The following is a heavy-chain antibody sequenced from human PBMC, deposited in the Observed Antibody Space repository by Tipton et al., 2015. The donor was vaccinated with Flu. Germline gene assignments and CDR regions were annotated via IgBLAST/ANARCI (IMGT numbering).Heavy chain of an antibody. CDR3: ARDQGFGGGMTYDYFAMDV. V-gene: IGHV4-38-2*02. D-gene: IGHD3-10*01. CDR1: GDSIASDYY. CDR2: AYHSGNT. Sequence: TLSLTCSVSGDSIASDYYWAWLRQPPEKGLEWIGNAYHSGNTYYNPSLKSRVSISVDRSKNQFSLRLRAVTAADTAVYFCARDQGFGGGMTYDYFAMDVWGQGTTVTVSS. J-gene: IGHJ6*02.